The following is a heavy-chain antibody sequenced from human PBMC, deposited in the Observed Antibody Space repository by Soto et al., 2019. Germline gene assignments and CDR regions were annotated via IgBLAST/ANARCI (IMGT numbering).Heavy chain of an antibody. Sequence: QVQLQESGPGLVKPSQTLSLTCTVSVGSISSGGYYWSWIRQHPGKGLEWIGYIYYSGSTYYNPSLKSRVTISVDTSKNQFSLKLSSVTAADTAVYYCAREGDSRSSPFDPWGQGTLVTVSS. CDR2: IYYSGST. CDR1: VGSISSGGYY. V-gene: IGHV4-31*03. J-gene: IGHJ5*02. D-gene: IGHD6-6*01. CDR3: AREGDSRSSPFDP.